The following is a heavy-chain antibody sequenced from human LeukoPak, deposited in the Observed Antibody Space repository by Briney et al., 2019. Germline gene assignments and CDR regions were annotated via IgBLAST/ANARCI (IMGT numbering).Heavy chain of an antibody. D-gene: IGHD6-19*01. CDR3: ARDEPYSSGWFEVDY. CDR1: GYTFTSYG. CDR2: ISAYNGNT. V-gene: IGHV1-18*01. J-gene: IGHJ4*02. Sequence: ASVKVSCKASGYTFTSYGISWLRQAPGQGLEWMGWISAYNGNTNYAQKLQGRVTMTTDTSTSTAYMELRSLRSDDTAVYYCARDEPYSSGWFEVDYWGQGTLVTVSS.